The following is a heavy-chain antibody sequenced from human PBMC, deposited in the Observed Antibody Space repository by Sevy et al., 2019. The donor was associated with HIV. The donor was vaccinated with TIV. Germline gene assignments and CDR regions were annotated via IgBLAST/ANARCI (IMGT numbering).Heavy chain of an antibody. CDR3: ARIQQVVNYYNPHGLDF. CDR2: VHHTGST. V-gene: IGHV4-34*01. CDR1: GGSLSGYY. D-gene: IGHD6-13*01. J-gene: IGHJ6*01. Sequence: SETLSLTCSVSGGSLSGYYWSWIRQSPGNKLEWIGEVHHTGSTNYNPSLKSRVTMSVDTSKNQFFLTLNSVTAADTAISYCARIQQVVNYYNPHGLDFWGQGTTVTVSS.